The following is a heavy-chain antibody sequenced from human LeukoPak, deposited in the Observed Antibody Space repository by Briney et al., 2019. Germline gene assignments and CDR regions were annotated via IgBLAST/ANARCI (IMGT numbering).Heavy chain of an antibody. J-gene: IGHJ4*02. Sequence: SGRSLRLSCAASGLTFSDYGMHWVRQAPGKGLEWVAFIWYGGSNKYYAPSVKGRFTISRDNSKNTLYLQMNSLRAEDTAVYYCATDYYDSSGDYTVDYWGQGTLVTVSS. CDR1: GLTFSDYG. CDR2: IWYGGSNK. CDR3: ATDYYDSSGDYTVDY. D-gene: IGHD3-22*01. V-gene: IGHV3-33*01.